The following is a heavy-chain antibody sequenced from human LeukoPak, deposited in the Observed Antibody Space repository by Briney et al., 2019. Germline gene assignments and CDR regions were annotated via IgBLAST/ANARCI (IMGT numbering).Heavy chain of an antibody. Sequence: GASVKVSCKASGYTFTGYYMHWVRQAPGQGLEWMGWNDLNSGGTNYAQKFQGWVTMTRDTSTSTAYMELSRLRSDDTAVYYCARVLYYCRSTSCLGLSAFDIWGQGTMVTASS. CDR2: NDLNSGGT. J-gene: IGHJ3*02. V-gene: IGHV1-2*04. D-gene: IGHD2-2*01. CDR1: GYTFTGYY. CDR3: ARVLYYCRSTSCLGLSAFDI.